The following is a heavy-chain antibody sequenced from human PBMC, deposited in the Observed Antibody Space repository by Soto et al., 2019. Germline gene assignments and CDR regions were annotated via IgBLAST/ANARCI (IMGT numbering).Heavy chain of an antibody. CDR2: INPKSGGT. J-gene: IGHJ6*02. Sequence: ASVKVSCKASGYSFTDYHIHRVRQAPGQGLEWLGRINPKSGGTSTAQKFQGWVTMTTDTSISTASMELTRLTSDDTAIYYCARGDSTDCSNGVCSFFYNHDMDVWGQGTTVTVSS. D-gene: IGHD2-8*01. CDR3: ARGDSTDCSNGVCSFFYNHDMDV. V-gene: IGHV1-2*04. CDR1: GYSFTDYH.